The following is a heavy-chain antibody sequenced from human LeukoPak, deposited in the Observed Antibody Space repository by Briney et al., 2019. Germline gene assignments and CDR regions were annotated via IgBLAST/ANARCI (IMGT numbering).Heavy chain of an antibody. CDR1: GFTFSSYG. CDR3: AKDQGITIFGVVIDYFDY. J-gene: IGHJ4*02. V-gene: IGHV3-30*02. D-gene: IGHD3-3*01. CDR2: LRYDGSNK. Sequence: GGSLRLSCAASGFTFSSYGMHWVRQAPGKGLEWVAFLRYDGSNKYYADSVKGRFTISRDNSKNTLYLQMNSLRAEDTAVYYCAKDQGITIFGVVIDYFDYWGQGTLVTVSS.